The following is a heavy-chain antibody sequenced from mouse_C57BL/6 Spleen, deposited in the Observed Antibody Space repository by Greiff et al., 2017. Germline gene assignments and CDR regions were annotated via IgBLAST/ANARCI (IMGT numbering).Heavy chain of an antibody. CDR2: ISYDGSN. V-gene: IGHV3-6*01. D-gene: IGHD2-5*01. J-gene: IGHJ3*01. CDR1: GYSITSGYY. CDR3: ARGGSNAFAY. Sequence: EVQLVESGPGLVKPSQSLSLTCSVTGYSITSGYYWNWIRQFPGNKLEWMGYISYDGSNNYNPSLKNRISITRDTSKNQFFLKLNSVTTEDTATYYCARGGSNAFAYWGQGTLVTVSA.